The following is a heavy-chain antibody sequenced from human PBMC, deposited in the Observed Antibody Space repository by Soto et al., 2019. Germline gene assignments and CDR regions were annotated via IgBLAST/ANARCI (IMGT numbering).Heavy chain of an antibody. CDR2: ISSVSSTI. Sequence: EVQLVESGGGLVQPGGSLRLSCAASGFTFNTYSMNWVRQAPGKGLEWISYISSVSSTIFYADSVKGRFTISRDNAKNSLYLQMNSRRDEDTALYYWARGDYYGSGRWDYYAMDVWGQGTTVTVSS. J-gene: IGHJ6*02. V-gene: IGHV3-48*02. D-gene: IGHD3-10*01. CDR3: ARGDYYGSGRWDYYAMDV. CDR1: GFTFNTYS.